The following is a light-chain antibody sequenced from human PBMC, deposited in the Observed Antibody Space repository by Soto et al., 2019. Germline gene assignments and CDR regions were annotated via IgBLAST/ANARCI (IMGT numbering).Light chain of an antibody. CDR1: QSVSSY. Sequence: EIVLTQSPATLSLSPGERATLSCMASQSVSSYLAWYQQKPGQAPRLLIYGASSRATGIPDRFSGSGSGTDFTLTISRLEPEDFAVYYCQQYGSSPRITFGQGTRLEIK. J-gene: IGKJ5*01. V-gene: IGKV3-20*01. CDR3: QQYGSSPRIT. CDR2: GAS.